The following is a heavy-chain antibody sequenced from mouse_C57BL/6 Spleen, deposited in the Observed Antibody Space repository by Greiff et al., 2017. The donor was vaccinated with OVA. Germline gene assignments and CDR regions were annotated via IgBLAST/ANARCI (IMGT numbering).Heavy chain of an antibody. CDR2: IDPNSGGT. D-gene: IGHD4-1*01. J-gene: IGHJ1*03. CDR1: GYTFTSYW. V-gene: IGHV1-72*01. Sequence: QVQLQQPGAELVKPGASVKLSCKASGYTFTSYWMHWVKQRPGRGLEWLGRIDPNSGGTKYNEKFKSKATLTVDKPSSTAYMQLSSRTSEYSAVYYCERAPNWDVEEYFDVWGKGTTVTVSS. CDR3: ERAPNWDVEEYFDV.